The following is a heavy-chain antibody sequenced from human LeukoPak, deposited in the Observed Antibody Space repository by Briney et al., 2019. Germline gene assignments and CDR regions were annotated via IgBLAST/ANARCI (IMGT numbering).Heavy chain of an antibody. CDR3: ARESTYYDFWSGYQTLYYFDY. Sequence: SVKVSCKASGGTFSSYAISWVRQAPGQGLEWMGGIIPIFGTANYAQKLQGRVTMTTDTSTSTAYMELRSLRSDDTAVYYCARESTYYDFWSGYQTLYYFDYWGQGTLVTVSS. CDR1: GGTFSSYA. V-gene: IGHV1-69*05. CDR2: IIPIFGTA. D-gene: IGHD3-3*01. J-gene: IGHJ4*02.